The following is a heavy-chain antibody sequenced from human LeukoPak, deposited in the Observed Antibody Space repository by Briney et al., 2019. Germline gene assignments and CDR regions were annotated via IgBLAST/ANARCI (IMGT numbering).Heavy chain of an antibody. V-gene: IGHV1-8*03. Sequence: EASVKVSCKASGYTFTSYDINWVRQATGQGLEWMGWMNPNSGNTGYAQKFQGRVTITRNTSISTAYMELSSLRSEDTAVYYCARLFGSSGYFSGAYYYYMDVWGKGTTVTVSS. CDR1: GYTFTSYD. CDR3: ARLFGSSGYFSGAYYYYMDV. CDR2: MNPNSGNT. D-gene: IGHD3-22*01. J-gene: IGHJ6*03.